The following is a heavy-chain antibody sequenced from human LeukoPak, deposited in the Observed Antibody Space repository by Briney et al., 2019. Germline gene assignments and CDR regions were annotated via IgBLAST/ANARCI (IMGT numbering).Heavy chain of an antibody. V-gene: IGHV4-4*07. CDR3: ARVLTTTASDY. CDR1: GGSISSYY. CDR2: IYSSGST. J-gene: IGHJ4*02. D-gene: IGHD1-1*01. Sequence: SETLSLTCTVSGGSISSYYWSWIRQPPGKGLEWIGRIYSSGSTNYNPSLKSRVTMSIDTSKNQFSLRLTSVTAADTAIYYCARVLTTTASDYWGQGILVTVSS.